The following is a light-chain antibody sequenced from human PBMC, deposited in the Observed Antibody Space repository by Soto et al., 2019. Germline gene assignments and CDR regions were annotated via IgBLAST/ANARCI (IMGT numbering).Light chain of an antibody. Sequence: DLQMTQSPSTLSASVGDRVTITCRASQSISDLLAWYQQKPGKAPKLLIYKASSLKSGVPSRLSGSGSGTEYTLTISSLQPDDFASYYCQQYNGYWTFGQGTKVEIK. J-gene: IGKJ1*01. CDR2: KAS. V-gene: IGKV1-5*03. CDR1: QSISDL. CDR3: QQYNGYWT.